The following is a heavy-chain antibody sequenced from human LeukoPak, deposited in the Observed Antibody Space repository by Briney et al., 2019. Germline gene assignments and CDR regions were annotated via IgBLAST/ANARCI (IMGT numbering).Heavy chain of an antibody. CDR2: ISGSGGST. CDR3: AKGVSGWYSYFDY. CDR1: GFTFSDYY. D-gene: IGHD6-19*01. J-gene: IGHJ4*02. V-gene: IGHV3-23*01. Sequence: PVGSLRLSCAASGFTFSDYYMSWVRQAPGKGLEWVSAISGSGGSTYYADSVKGRFTISRDNSKNTLYLQMNSLRAEDTAVYYCAKGVSGWYSYFDYWGQGTLVTVSS.